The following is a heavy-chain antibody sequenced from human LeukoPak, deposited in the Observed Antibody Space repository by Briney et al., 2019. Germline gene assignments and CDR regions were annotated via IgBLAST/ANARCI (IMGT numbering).Heavy chain of an antibody. V-gene: IGHV3-30*02. CDR1: GITLSSYG. CDR3: AYALWFGELFN. Sequence: GGSLRLSCAASGITLSSYGMHWVRQAPGKGLEWMAFIPYDGSKEYYADSVKGRFIISRDNSKKTLYLQINSLRAEDTAVYYCAYALWFGELFNWGQGTLVTVSS. J-gene: IGHJ4*02. CDR2: IPYDGSKE. D-gene: IGHD3-10*01.